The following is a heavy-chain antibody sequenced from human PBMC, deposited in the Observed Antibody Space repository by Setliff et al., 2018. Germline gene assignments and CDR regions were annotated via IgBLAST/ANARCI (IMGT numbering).Heavy chain of an antibody. J-gene: IGHJ6*02. CDR1: GGTFSIYT. V-gene: IGHV1-69*08. CDR2: IIPIFGTA. D-gene: IGHD3-3*01. Sequence: SVKVSCKASGGTFSIYTISWVRQAPGQGLEWMGRIIPIFGTANYAQKFQGRVTITADKSTSTAYMELSSLRSEDTAVYYCARARESLEWSTPPYGMDVWGQGTTVTVSS. CDR3: ARARESLEWSTPPYGMDV.